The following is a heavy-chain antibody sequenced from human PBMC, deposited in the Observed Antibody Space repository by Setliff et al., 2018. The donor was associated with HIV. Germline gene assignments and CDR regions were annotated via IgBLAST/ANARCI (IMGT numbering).Heavy chain of an antibody. Sequence: SETLSLTCTVSGASILSSGGYFWGWIRQSPGRGLEWLGTVYFLGNRYLNPSLKSRVAVSVDTSKNHFSLRVTSVTAADTAVYYCARRIAVANYYYYYMDVWGKGTTVTVSS. CDR1: GASILSSGGYF. CDR3: ARRIAVANYYYYYMDV. CDR2: VYFLGNR. D-gene: IGHD6-19*01. J-gene: IGHJ6*03. V-gene: IGHV4-39*01.